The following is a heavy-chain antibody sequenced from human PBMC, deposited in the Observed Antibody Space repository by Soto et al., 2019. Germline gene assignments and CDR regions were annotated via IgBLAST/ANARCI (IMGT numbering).Heavy chain of an antibody. CDR2: IYYTGGT. V-gene: IGHV4-30-4*01. D-gene: IGHD3-22*01. CDR1: GDYINNDYY. CDR3: ARDAASKNFDRRSYYPHCDS. Sequence: SEALSLTCTASGDYINNDYYWSWIRPPPGKRLEGIGHIYYTGGTFENPSLKSRFTMSIDTSKNQFSLKLKSVTAADTAVYYSARDAASKNFDRRSYYPHCDSWGQGTQVTVSS. J-gene: IGHJ5*01.